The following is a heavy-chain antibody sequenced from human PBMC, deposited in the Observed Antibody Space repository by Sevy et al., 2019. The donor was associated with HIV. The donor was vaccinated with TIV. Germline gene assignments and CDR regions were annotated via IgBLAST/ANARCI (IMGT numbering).Heavy chain of an antibody. CDR2: ISESGSST. J-gene: IGHJ4*02. D-gene: IGHD3-16*02. V-gene: IGHV3-23*01. CDR3: AKYPYGNIWGTHRYLDY. Sequence: GGSLRLSCAVSGFTFSTSAMAWVRQAPGRGLEWVAFISESGSSTYYADSVKGRFTISRDNSSNTLNLQMNSLRAEDTAIFYCAKYPYGNIWGTHRYLDYWGQGTLVTVSS. CDR1: GFTFSTSA.